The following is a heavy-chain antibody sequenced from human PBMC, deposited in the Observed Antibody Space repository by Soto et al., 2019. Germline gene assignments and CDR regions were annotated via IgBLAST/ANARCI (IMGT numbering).Heavy chain of an antibody. Sequence: GGSLRLSCAASGFTFSSYPMHWVRQAPGKGLEWVALISYDGSNKYYADSVKGRFTISRDNSKNTLYLQMNSLRAEDTAVYYCARWNVDHDSYGYFWGQGTPVTVSS. CDR2: ISYDGSNK. J-gene: IGHJ4*02. V-gene: IGHV3-30-3*01. D-gene: IGHD5-18*01. CDR1: GFTFSSYP. CDR3: ARWNVDHDSYGYF.